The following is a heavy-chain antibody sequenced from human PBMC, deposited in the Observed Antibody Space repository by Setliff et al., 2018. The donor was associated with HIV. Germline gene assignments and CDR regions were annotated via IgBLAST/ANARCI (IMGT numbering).Heavy chain of an antibody. D-gene: IGHD2-2*01. V-gene: IGHV3-23*01. CDR3: AKVPLFVVVPAALGGMDV. Sequence: RLSCVASGFTFINYAMRWVRQAPGKGLEWVSAIVGGASSTVYADSVKGRFTISRDNSKNTLYLQMNSLRPEDTAIYYCAKVPLFVVVPAALGGMDVWGQGTTVTVSS. CDR1: GFTFINYA. CDR2: IVGGASST. J-gene: IGHJ6*02.